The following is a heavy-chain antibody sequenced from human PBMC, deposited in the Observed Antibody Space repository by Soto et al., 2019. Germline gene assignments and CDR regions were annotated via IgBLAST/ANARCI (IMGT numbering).Heavy chain of an antibody. D-gene: IGHD2-2*02. J-gene: IGHJ4*02. V-gene: IGHV3-23*01. CDR1: GFTFSSYA. CDR2: ISGSGGST. Sequence: EVQLLESGGGLVQPGGSLRLSCAASGFTFSSYAMSWDRQAPGKGLEWVSAISGSGGSTYYADSVKGRFTISRDNSKNTLYLQMNSLRAEDTAVYYCAKDLELGYCSSTSCYNWGQGTLVTVSS. CDR3: AKDLELGYCSSTSCYN.